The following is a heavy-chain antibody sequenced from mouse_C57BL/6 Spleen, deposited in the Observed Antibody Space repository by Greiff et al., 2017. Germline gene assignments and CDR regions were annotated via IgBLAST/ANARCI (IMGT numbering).Heavy chain of an antibody. J-gene: IGHJ2*01. CDR2: IDPSDSYT. CDR1: GYTFTSYW. V-gene: IGHV1-50*01. Sequence: QVQLQQPGAELVKPGASVKLSCKASGYTFTSYWMQWVKQRPGQGLAWIGEIDPSDSYTNYNQKFKGKATLTVDTSSSTAYMQLSSLTSEDSAVYYCARRGTAQAPYYFDYWGQGTTLTVSS. CDR3: ARRGTAQAPYYFDY. D-gene: IGHD3-2*02.